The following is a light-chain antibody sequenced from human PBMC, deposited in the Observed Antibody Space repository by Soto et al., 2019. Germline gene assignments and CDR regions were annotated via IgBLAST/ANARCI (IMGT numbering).Light chain of an antibody. CDR1: QSISSY. CDR2: AAS. Sequence: DIQMTQSPSSLSASVGDRVTITCRASQSISSYLNWYQQKPGKAPKLLMYAASSLQSGVPSRFSGSGSGTDFTLTISSLQPEDFATYYCQQSYSTPSFGQGTKLDIK. J-gene: IGKJ2*01. V-gene: IGKV1-39*01. CDR3: QQSYSTPS.